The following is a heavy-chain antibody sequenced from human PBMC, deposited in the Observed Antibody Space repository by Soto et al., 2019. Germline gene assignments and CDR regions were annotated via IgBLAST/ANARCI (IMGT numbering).Heavy chain of an antibody. J-gene: IGHJ6*02. CDR1: GFTFSYYT. Sequence: EVQLLESGGGLVQPGGSLRLSCVASGFTFSYYTMSWVRQAPGKGLEWVSGISNSGDTIYYEDSVKGRFTISRDNFKNTLYLQMNSLRADDTAVYYCGDPVPAPTHYDYDDMDVWGQGTTVTVSS. CDR3: GDPVPAPTHYDYDDMDV. CDR2: ISNSGDTI. D-gene: IGHD2-2*01. V-gene: IGHV3-23*01.